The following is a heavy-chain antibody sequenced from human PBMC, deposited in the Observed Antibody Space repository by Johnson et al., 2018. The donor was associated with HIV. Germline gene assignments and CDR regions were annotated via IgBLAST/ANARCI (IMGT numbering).Heavy chain of an antibody. Sequence: QVQLVESGGGVVQPGRSLRLSCAASGFTFSSYGMHWVRQAPGKGLEWVAFIRYDGSNKYYADSVEGRFTISRDNSKNTMYLQMNSLRAEDTAVYYCAKDNYDDPFGAFDIWGQGTMVTVSS. CDR1: GFTFSSYG. D-gene: IGHD3-22*01. CDR3: AKDNYDDPFGAFDI. CDR2: IRYDGSNK. J-gene: IGHJ3*02. V-gene: IGHV3-30*02.